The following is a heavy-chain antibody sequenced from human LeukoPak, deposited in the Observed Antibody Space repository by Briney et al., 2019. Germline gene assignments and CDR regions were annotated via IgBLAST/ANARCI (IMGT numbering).Heavy chain of an antibody. CDR1: GVTFDDYA. V-gene: IGHV3-9*01. D-gene: IGHD2-2*01. CDR2: ISRNSGSI. J-gene: IGHJ4*02. CDR3: AKDKWYCSSTSCYHPFDY. Sequence: SLRLSCAASGVTFDDYAMHWVRQAPGEGVEWGSGISRNSGSIAYADSVKGRFTISRDNAKNSLYLQMNSLRAEDTALYYCAKDKWYCSSTSCYHPFDYWGQGTLVTVSS.